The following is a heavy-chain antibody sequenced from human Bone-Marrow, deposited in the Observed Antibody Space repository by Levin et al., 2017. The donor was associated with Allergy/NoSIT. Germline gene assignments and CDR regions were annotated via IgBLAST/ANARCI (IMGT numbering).Heavy chain of an antibody. Sequence: PGGSLRLSCAASGFSFTTYSMNWVRQAPGKGLEWLSYISSSSTTKQYADSVKGQFTISRDDAKNLLYLQMNSLRAEDTAVYYCAKDHIYGIDYWGQGTLVTVS. CDR1: GFSFTTYS. CDR3: AKDHIYGIDY. D-gene: IGHD5-18*01. CDR2: ISSSSTTK. J-gene: IGHJ4*02. V-gene: IGHV3-48*01.